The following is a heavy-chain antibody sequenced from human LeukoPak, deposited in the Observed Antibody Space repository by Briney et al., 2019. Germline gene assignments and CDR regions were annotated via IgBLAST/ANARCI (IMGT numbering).Heavy chain of an antibody. Sequence: SVKVSCKASGGTFSSYAISWVRQAPGQGLEWMGGIVPIFGTANYAQKFQGRVTITTDESTSTAYMELSSLRSEDTAVYYCARVNRGYCSGGSCYLLPFDIWGQGTMVTVSS. CDR2: IVPIFGTA. CDR1: GGTFSSYA. J-gene: IGHJ3*02. D-gene: IGHD2-15*01. CDR3: ARVNRGYCSGGSCYLLPFDI. V-gene: IGHV1-69*05.